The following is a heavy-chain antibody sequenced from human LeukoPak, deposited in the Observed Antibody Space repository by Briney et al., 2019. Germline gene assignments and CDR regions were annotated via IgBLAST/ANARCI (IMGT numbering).Heavy chain of an antibody. CDR2: IIPIFGTA. Sequence: GSSVKVSCKASGGTFSSYAISWVRQAPGQGLEWMGGIIPIFGTANYAQKFQGRVTITADESTSTAYMELSSLRSEETAVYYCASQGVRPLAFDYWGQGTLVTVSS. J-gene: IGHJ4*02. D-gene: IGHD3-10*01. V-gene: IGHV1-69*01. CDR1: GGTFSSYA. CDR3: ASQGVRPLAFDY.